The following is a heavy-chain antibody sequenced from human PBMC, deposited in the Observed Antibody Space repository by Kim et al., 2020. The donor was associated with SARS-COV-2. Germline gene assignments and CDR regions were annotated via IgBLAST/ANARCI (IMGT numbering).Heavy chain of an antibody. D-gene: IGHD2-21*02. V-gene: IGHV3-30*02. J-gene: IGHJ4*02. CDR3: AKGGGGDWAYFDY. Sequence: KADSVKGRLPTSRDNSKTTLYLQMNSLRAEDTAVYYCAKGGGGDWAYFDYWGQGTLVTVSS.